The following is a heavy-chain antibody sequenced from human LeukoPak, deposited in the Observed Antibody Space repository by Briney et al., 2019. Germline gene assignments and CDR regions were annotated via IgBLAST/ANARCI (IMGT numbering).Heavy chain of an antibody. J-gene: IGHJ4*02. CDR1: GFTFSSYA. Sequence: PGGSLRLSCAASGFTFSSYAMHWVRQAPGKGLEWVAVISYDGSNKYYADSVKGRFTISRENAKNSLYLQMNSLRAGDTAVYFCARGGPGYYVDYWGQGTLVTVSS. CDR2: ISYDGSNK. CDR3: ARGGPGYYVDY. D-gene: IGHD1-26*01. V-gene: IGHV3-30*14.